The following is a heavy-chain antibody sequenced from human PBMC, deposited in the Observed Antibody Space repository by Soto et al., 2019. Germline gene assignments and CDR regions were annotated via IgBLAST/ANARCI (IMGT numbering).Heavy chain of an antibody. CDR2: LYYDGTS. V-gene: IGHV4-39*02. J-gene: IGHJ3*02. D-gene: IGHD6-19*01. CDR3: ARPYRGGRGAFDI. CDR1: GGSISRSAYY. Sequence: SETLSLTCTVSGGSISRSAYYWAWIRQPPGKGLEWIGDLYYDGTSYYNPSLNGRVTMSVDTSRNHFSLKLTSVTAADTAAYFCARPYRGGRGAFDIWGHGTMVTVSS.